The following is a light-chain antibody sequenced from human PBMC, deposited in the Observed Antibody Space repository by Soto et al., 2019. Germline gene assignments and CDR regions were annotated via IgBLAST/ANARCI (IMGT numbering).Light chain of an antibody. CDR3: QQANSFPLT. CDR1: QDISGW. Sequence: DIQMTQSPSSVSASVGDRVTITCRASQDISGWLAWYQHQPGKAPKLLIYAASRLHSGVPSRFSGSESGTDFTLTISSLQPEDSATYYCQQANSFPLTFGGGTKVEIK. CDR2: AAS. J-gene: IGKJ4*01. V-gene: IGKV1-12*01.